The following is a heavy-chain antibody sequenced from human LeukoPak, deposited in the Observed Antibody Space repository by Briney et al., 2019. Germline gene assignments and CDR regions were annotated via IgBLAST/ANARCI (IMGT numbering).Heavy chain of an antibody. CDR1: GFSVSSNF. J-gene: IGHJ6*03. CDR3: ARDGYGCNYMVV. CDR2: IYRGGTT. V-gene: IGHV3-53*01. D-gene: IGHD5-12*01. Sequence: GGSLRLSCAASGFSVSSNFMSWVRQAPGKGLEWVSVIYRGGTTYNAVSVRGRFTISRDNSKNMLYLQMNSLRAEDTAVYYCARDGYGCNYMVVWG.